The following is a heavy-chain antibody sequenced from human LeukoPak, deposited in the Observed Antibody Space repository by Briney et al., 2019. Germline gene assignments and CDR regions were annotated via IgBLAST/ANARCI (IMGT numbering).Heavy chain of an antibody. CDR3: ARDHDERAFDY. Sequence: GESLRLSCVVSGFSFSNSYMTWIRQTPGKGLESLACISGSGSDIYYADSVKGRFTISRDNAKNSLYLQLNSLRAEDTAVYYCARDHDERAFDYWGQGTLVTVSS. V-gene: IGHV3-11*04. J-gene: IGHJ4*02. CDR1: GFSFSNSY. CDR2: ISGSGSDI.